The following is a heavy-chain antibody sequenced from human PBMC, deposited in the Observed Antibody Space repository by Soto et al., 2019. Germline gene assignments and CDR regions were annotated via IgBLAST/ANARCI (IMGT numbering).Heavy chain of an antibody. V-gene: IGHV1-46*01. CDR3: ARDGPSGSYNLDY. Sequence: GASVKVSCKASGYTFTNYYVHWVRQAPGQGPEWMGIINPSGGSTTYTQKFQGRVTMTGDTSTSTVYMELSSLRSEDTSVYHCARDGPSGSYNLDYWGQGTLVTV. CDR1: GYTFTNYY. J-gene: IGHJ4*02. D-gene: IGHD1-26*01. CDR2: INPSGGST.